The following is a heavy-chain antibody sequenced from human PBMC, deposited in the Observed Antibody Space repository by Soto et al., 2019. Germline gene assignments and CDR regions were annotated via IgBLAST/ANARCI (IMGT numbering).Heavy chain of an antibody. CDR2: IRVYNGNT. Sequence: ASVKVSCKASGYTFTNSGFSWVRQAPGQGLEWMGWIRVYNGNTNYAQKLQGRVTMTTDTSTSTAYMELRSLRSDDTAVYYCARDWTYYYGSGSYSNFDYWGQGTLVTVSS. D-gene: IGHD3-10*01. J-gene: IGHJ4*02. CDR1: GYTFTNSG. CDR3: ARDWTYYYGSGSYSNFDY. V-gene: IGHV1-18*01.